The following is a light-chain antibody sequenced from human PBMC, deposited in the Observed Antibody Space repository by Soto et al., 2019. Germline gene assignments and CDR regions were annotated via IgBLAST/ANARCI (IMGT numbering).Light chain of an antibody. CDR2: DAS. CDR3: QHRMNWPLT. V-gene: IGKV3-11*01. CDR1: QSVSSY. J-gene: IGKJ1*01. Sequence: EIVLTQSPSTLSLSPGERATLPCRASQSVSSYLLWYQQKPGQAPRLLIYDASNRASGTPARFSGSGSETDFTLTISSLEPEDFAVYYCQHRMNWPLTFGQGTKVDIK.